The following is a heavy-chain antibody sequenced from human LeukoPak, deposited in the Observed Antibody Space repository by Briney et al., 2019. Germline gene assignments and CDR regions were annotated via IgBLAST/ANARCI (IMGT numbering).Heavy chain of an antibody. Sequence: GGSLRLSCAASGFTFSSYGMHWVRQAPGKGLEWVANIKQDGSEKYYVDSVKGRFTISRDNAKNSLYLQMNSLRAEDTAVYYCARDTLDYDYWGQGTLVTVSS. D-gene: IGHD2-15*01. CDR3: ARDTLDYDY. CDR1: GFTFSSYG. J-gene: IGHJ4*02. V-gene: IGHV3-7*01. CDR2: IKQDGSEK.